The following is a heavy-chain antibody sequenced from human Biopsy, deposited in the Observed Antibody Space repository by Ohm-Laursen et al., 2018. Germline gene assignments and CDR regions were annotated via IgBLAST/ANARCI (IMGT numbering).Heavy chain of an antibody. CDR2: VDWDDYK. J-gene: IGHJ6*02. V-gene: IGHV2-70*11. D-gene: IGHD6-13*01. CDR1: GFSLSARGMC. Sequence: TQTLTLTCSFSGFSLSARGMCVSWIRQAPGKALEWLARVDWDDYKDYSASLQTKLSISKDTSNDQVVLTVNNVDPADTATYYCARTPILIVSAGPVYRHRRHLQGMDVWGQGIAVTVS. CDR3: ARTPILIVSAGPVYRHRRHLQGMDV.